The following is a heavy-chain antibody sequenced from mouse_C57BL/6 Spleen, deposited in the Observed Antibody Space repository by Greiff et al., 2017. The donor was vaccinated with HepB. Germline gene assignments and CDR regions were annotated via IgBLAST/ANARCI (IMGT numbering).Heavy chain of an antibody. D-gene: IGHD1-1*01. CDR2: IYPGDGDT. J-gene: IGHJ1*03. CDR1: GYAFSSYW. V-gene: IGHV1-80*01. Sequence: QVQLKQSGAELVKPGASVKISCKASGYAFSSYWMNWVKQRPGKGLEWIGQIYPGDGDTNYNGKFKGKATLTADKSSSTAYMQLSSLTSEDSAVYFCARPVVYHWYFDVWGTGTTVTVSS. CDR3: ARPVVYHWYFDV.